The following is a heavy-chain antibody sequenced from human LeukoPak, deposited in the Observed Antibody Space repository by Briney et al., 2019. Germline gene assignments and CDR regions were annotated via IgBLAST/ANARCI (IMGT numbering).Heavy chain of an antibody. CDR1: GYTFTSYY. Sequence: ASVKVSCKASGYTFTSYYMHWVRQAPGQGLERMGIINPSGGSTSYAQKFQGRVTVTRDTSTSTVHMELSGLRSEDTAVYYCARDQEGFDYWGQGTLVTVSS. CDR2: INPSGGST. V-gene: IGHV1-46*01. J-gene: IGHJ4*02. CDR3: ARDQEGFDY.